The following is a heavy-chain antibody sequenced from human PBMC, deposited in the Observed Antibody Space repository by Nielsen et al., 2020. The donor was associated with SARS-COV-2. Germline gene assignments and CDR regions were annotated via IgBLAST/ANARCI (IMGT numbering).Heavy chain of an antibody. V-gene: IGHV3-9*01. CDR2: ISWNSGSI. CDR1: GFTFDDYA. Sequence: SLKISCAASGFTFDDYAMHWVRQAPGKGLEWVSGISWNSGSIGYADSVKDRFTISRDNAKNSLYLQMNSLRAEDTALYYCALGGSSDYYYYYGMDVWGQGTTVTVSS. J-gene: IGHJ6*02. D-gene: IGHD1-26*01. CDR3: ALGGSSDYYYYYGMDV.